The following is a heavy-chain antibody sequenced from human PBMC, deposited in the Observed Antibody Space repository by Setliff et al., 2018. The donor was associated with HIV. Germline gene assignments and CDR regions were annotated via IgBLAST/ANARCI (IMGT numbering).Heavy chain of an antibody. D-gene: IGHD3-9*01. CDR3: ARATLKYYDILTGFNDAFDI. CDR1: GGSISSSGYY. J-gene: IGHJ3*02. Sequence: KTSETLSLTCTVSGGSISSSGYYWGWLRQPPGKGLEWIGSIDYSGSTYYNPSLASRITISIETSKNEFSLKRTSVTAADTAVYYCARATLKYYDILTGFNDAFDIWGQGTMVTVSS. V-gene: IGHV4-39*07. CDR2: IDYSGST.